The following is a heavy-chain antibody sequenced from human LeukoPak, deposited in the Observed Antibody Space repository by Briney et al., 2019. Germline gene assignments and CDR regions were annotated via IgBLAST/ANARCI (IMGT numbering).Heavy chain of an antibody. CDR2: IYYSGST. J-gene: IGHJ4*02. V-gene: IGHV4-31*03. CDR3: ARFVVVPASLYYFDY. CDR1: GGSISSGGYY. Sequence: SETLSLTCTVSGGSISSGGYYWSWIRQHPGKGLEWIGYIYYSGSTYYNPSLKSRVTISVDASKNQFSLKLSSVTAADTAVYYCARFVVVPASLYYFDYWGQGTLVTVSS. D-gene: IGHD2-2*01.